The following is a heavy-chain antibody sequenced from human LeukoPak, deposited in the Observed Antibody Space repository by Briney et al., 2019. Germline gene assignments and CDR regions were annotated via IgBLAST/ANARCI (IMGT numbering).Heavy chain of an antibody. J-gene: IGHJ5*02. CDR3: AKVKYYYGSGSYYNGINWFDP. CDR2: ISSSSTT. D-gene: IGHD3-10*01. Sequence: GGSLRLSCAASGFTFSSYSMNWVRQAPGKGLEWVSYISSSSTTYYADSVKGRFTISRDNSKNTLYLQMNSLRAEDTAVYYCAKVKYYYGSGSYYNGINWFDPWGQGTLVTVSS. V-gene: IGHV3-48*01. CDR1: GFTFSSYS.